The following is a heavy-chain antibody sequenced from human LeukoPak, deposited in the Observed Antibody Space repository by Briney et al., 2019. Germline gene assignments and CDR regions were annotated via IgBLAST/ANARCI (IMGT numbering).Heavy chain of an antibody. CDR1: GFTFSSYW. Sequence: PGGSLRLSCAASGFTFSSYWMHWVRQAPGKGLVWVSRINSDGSSTSYADSVTVRFTISRDNAKNTLDLQMNSLRAEDTAVYYCARGPRVTNNWFDPWGQGTLVTVSS. V-gene: IGHV3-74*01. CDR3: ARGPRVTNNWFDP. CDR2: INSDGSST. J-gene: IGHJ5*02. D-gene: IGHD4-11*01.